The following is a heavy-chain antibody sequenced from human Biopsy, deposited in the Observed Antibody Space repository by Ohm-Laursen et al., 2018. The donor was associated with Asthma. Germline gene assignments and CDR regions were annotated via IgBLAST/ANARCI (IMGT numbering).Heavy chain of an antibody. V-gene: IGHV3-30*03. CDR2: ISYDGSNK. D-gene: IGHD3-3*01. CDR1: GFTFSSYG. CDR3: ASQSSGPDFWSGYYYFDY. Sequence: SLRLSCSASGFTFSSYGMHWVRQAPGKGLEWVAVISYDGSNKYYADSVKGRFTISRDNSKNTLYLQMNSLRAEDTAVYYCASQSSGPDFWSGYYYFDYWGQGTLVSVSS. J-gene: IGHJ4*02.